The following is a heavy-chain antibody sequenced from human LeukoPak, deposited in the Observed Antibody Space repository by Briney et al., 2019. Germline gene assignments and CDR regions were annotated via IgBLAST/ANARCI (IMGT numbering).Heavy chain of an antibody. V-gene: IGHV4-31*03. D-gene: IGHD3-10*01. CDR2: IYYSGST. CDR3: ARSPTMVRGVTPFDY. Sequence: PSETLSLTCTVSGGSISSGGYYWSWIRQHPVKGLEWIGYIYYSGSTYYNPSLKSRVTISVDTSKNQFSLKLSSVTAADTAVYYCARSPTMVRGVTPFDYWGQGTLVTVSS. J-gene: IGHJ4*02. CDR1: GGSISSGGYY.